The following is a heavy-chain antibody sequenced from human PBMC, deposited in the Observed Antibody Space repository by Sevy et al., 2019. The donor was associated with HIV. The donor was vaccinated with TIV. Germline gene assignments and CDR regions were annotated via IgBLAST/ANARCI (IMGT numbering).Heavy chain of an antibody. CDR2: IRGSGGST. CDR3: AKDRYYDSSGFYVWDY. Sequence: GGSLRLSCAASGFTCSSYTMSWVRQAPGKGLEWVSAIRGSGGSTYYAGSAQGRFTISRDNSKNTLYLQMDSLRAEDTAVYYCAKDRYYDSSGFYVWDYWGQGTLVTVSS. J-gene: IGHJ4*02. V-gene: IGHV3-23*01. CDR1: GFTCSSYT. D-gene: IGHD3-22*01.